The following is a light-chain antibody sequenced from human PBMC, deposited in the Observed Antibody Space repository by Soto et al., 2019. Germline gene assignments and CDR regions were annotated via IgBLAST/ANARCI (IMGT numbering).Light chain of an antibody. Sequence: DIQMTQSPSTLSASVGDRVTITCRASQSISSWLAWYQQKPEKAPKLLIYDSSSLKSWVPSRFSGSGSGTEFPLTISILQPDDFATYYCQQYNSYSCAPLTFGGGTKVEIK. CDR3: QQYNSYSCAPLT. V-gene: IGKV1-5*01. CDR1: QSISSW. CDR2: DSS. J-gene: IGKJ4*01.